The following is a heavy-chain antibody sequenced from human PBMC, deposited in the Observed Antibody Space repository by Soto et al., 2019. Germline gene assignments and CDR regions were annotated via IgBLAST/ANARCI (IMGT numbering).Heavy chain of an antibody. CDR1: GFTFSSYW. CDR3: ARDRYCSSTSCYADAFDI. D-gene: IGHD2-2*01. CDR2: INSDGSST. V-gene: IGHV3-74*01. Sequence: EVQLVESGGGLVQPGGSLRLSCAASGFTFSSYWMHWVRQAPGKGLVWVSHINSDGSSTSYADSVKGRFTISRDNAKNTLYLQMNSLRAEDTAVYYCARDRYCSSTSCYADAFDIWGQGTMVTFSS. J-gene: IGHJ3*02.